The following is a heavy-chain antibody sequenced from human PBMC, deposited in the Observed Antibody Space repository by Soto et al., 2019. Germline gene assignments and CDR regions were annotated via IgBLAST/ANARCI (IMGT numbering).Heavy chain of an antibody. Sequence: GASVKVSCKASGGTFSSYALCWVRHAPGQGLEWMGGIIPIFGTTNYAQKFQGRVTITADESTSTAYMELSSLRSEDTAVYYCALDPPHAVPRAHDAFDFWGQGTMVTVSS. D-gene: IGHD6-19*01. CDR2: IIPIFGTT. V-gene: IGHV1-69*13. CDR1: GGTFSSYA. J-gene: IGHJ3*01. CDR3: ALDPPHAVPRAHDAFDF.